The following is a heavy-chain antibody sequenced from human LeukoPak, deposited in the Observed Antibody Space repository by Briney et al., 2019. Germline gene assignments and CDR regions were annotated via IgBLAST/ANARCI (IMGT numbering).Heavy chain of an antibody. V-gene: IGHV4-30-2*01. CDR3: ARDFSAAFDI. J-gene: IGHJ3*02. D-gene: IGHD2/OR15-2a*01. CDR1: GGSIGIDDYY. CDR2: IYHRGTT. Sequence: PSETLSLTCTVSGGSIGIDDYYWTWMRQPPGKGLEWIGYIYHRGTTYYNPSLESRVTISVDTSKNQFSLKLSSVTAADTAVYYCARDFSAAFDIWGQGTMVTVPS.